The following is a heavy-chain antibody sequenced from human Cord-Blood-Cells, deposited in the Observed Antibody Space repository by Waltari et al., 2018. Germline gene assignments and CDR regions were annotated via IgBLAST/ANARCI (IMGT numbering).Heavy chain of an antibody. CDR2: ISYEGRNK. CDR3: AKLPNSDHYYGSGSYAFDI. V-gene: IGHV3-30*18. CDR1: GFTFSSYG. D-gene: IGHD3-10*01. J-gene: IGHJ3*02. Sequence: QVQLVESGGGVVQPGRSLRLSCAASGFTFSSYGMHWVRQAPGKGLEWVAGISYEGRNKYYADSVKGRFTISRDNSKNTLYLQMNSLRAEDTAVYYCAKLPNSDHYYGSGSYAFDIWGQGTMVTVSS.